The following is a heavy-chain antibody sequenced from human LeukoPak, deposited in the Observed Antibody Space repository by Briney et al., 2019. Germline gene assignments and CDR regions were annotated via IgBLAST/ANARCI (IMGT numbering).Heavy chain of an antibody. V-gene: IGHV4-4*07. CDR1: GASLTSYY. CDR3: STGDHSCDN. J-gene: IGHJ4*02. D-gene: IGHD4-11*01. Sequence: SETLSLTCTVSGASLTSYYWNWIRQPAGKGLEWIGRYASGTTTHNPSLKSQFTMATDKSKNQISLKSPSVTAADPPAYYCSTGDHSCDNGGRGTVVSVTP. CDR2: YASGTT.